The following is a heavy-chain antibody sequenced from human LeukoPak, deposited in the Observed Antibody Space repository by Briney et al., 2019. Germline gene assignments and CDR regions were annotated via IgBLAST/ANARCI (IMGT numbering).Heavy chain of an antibody. CDR3: ASSGGGYDSSGYQFDY. CDR1: GYTFTSYG. D-gene: IGHD3-22*01. CDR2: ISAYNGNT. Sequence: ASVKVSCKASGYTFTSYGISWVRQAPGQGLEWMGWISAYNGNTNYAQKLQGRVTMTTDTSTSTAYMELRSLRSDDTAVYYCASSGGGYDSSGYQFDYWDQGTLVTVSS. J-gene: IGHJ4*02. V-gene: IGHV1-18*01.